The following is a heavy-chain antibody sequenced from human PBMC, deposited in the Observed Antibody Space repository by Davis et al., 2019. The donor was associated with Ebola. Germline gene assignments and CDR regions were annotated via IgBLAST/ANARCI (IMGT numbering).Heavy chain of an antibody. V-gene: IGHV5-51*01. CDR1: GYSFTSYW. J-gene: IGHJ2*01. CDR2: IYPGDSDT. D-gene: IGHD6-6*01. Sequence: PGGSLRLSCKGSGYSFTSYWIGWVRQMPGKGLEWMGIIYPGDSDTRYSPSFQGQVTISADKSISTAYLQWSSLKASDTAMYYCARRCSSPYWYFDLWGRGTLVTVSS. CDR3: ARRCSSPYWYFDL.